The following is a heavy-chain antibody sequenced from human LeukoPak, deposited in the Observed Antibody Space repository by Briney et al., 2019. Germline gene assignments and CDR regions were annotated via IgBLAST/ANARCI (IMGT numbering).Heavy chain of an antibody. CDR1: GGSFSGYY. Sequence: SGTLSLTCAVYGGSFSGYYWSWIRQPPGKGLEWIGEINHSGSTNYNPSLKSRVTISVDTSKNQFSLKLSSVTAADTAVYYCARMSSGWYLYYYYGMDVWGQGTTVTVSS. D-gene: IGHD6-19*01. CDR2: INHSGST. V-gene: IGHV4-34*01. J-gene: IGHJ6*02. CDR3: ARMSSGWYLYYYYGMDV.